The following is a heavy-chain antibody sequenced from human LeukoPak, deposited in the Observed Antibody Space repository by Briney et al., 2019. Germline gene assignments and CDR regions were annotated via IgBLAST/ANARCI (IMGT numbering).Heavy chain of an antibody. CDR3: ARLGYCSGGSCYGDDY. CDR1: GYTFTGYY. V-gene: IGHV1-2*02. CDR2: INPNSGGS. J-gene: IGHJ4*02. Sequence: ASVKDSCKASGYTFTGYYMHWVRQAPGQGLEWMGWINPNSGGSNYAQKFQGRVTMTRDTSISTAYMELSRLRSDDTAVYYCARLGYCSGGSCYGDDYWGQGTLVTVSS. D-gene: IGHD2-15*01.